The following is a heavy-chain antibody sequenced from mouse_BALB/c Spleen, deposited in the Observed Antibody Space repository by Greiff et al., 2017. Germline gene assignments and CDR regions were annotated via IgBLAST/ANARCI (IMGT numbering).Heavy chain of an antibody. CDR1: GFTFSSYG. J-gene: IGHJ1*01. V-gene: IGHV5-6-3*01. D-gene: IGHD2-1*01. CDR3: ARGGNYPYWYFDV. Sequence: EVQRVESGGGLVQPGGSLKLSCAASGFTFSSYGMSWVRQTPDKRLELVATINSNGGSTYYPDSVKGRFTISRDNAKNTLYLQMSSLKSEDTAMYYCARGGNYPYWYFDVWGAGTTVTVSS. CDR2: INSNGGST.